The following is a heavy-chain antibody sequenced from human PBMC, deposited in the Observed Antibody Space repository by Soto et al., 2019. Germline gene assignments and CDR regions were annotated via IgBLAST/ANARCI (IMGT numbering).Heavy chain of an antibody. Sequence: RGESLKISCKGSGYSFASYWIGWVRQMPGKGLEWMGIIYPGDSDTRYSPSFQGQVTISADKSISTAYLQWSSLKASDTAMYYCARTYYYDSSGYYPNIFDYWGQGTLVTVSS. J-gene: IGHJ4*02. V-gene: IGHV5-51*01. CDR2: IYPGDSDT. CDR1: GYSFASYW. CDR3: ARTYYYDSSGYYPNIFDY. D-gene: IGHD3-22*01.